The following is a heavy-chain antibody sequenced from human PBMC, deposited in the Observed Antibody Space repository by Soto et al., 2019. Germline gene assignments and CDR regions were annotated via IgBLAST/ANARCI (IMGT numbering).Heavy chain of an antibody. D-gene: IGHD1-20*01. CDR2: TYYRSKWYN. J-gene: IGHJ4*02. Sequence: SQTLPLTYDISGGKVSSNSAAWNWIRQSPSRGLEWLGRTYYRSKWYNDYAVSVKSRITINPDTSKNQFSLQLNSVTPEDTAVYYCARARYSCFDYWGQGTLVTVSS. CDR1: GGKVSSNSAA. V-gene: IGHV6-1*01. CDR3: ARARYSCFDY.